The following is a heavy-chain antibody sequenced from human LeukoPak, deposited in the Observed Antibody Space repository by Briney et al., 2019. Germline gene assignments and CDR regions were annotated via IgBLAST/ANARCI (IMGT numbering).Heavy chain of an antibody. V-gene: IGHV3-23*01. CDR3: AKDQDRYGSGSWPFDY. Sequence: GASLRLSCAASGFTFSSYAMSWVRQAPGKGLEWVSAISGSGGSTYYADSVKGRFTISRDNSKNTLYLQMNSLRAEDTAVYYCAKDQDRYGSGSWPFDYWGQGTLVTVSS. D-gene: IGHD3-10*01. CDR1: GFTFSSYA. CDR2: ISGSGGST. J-gene: IGHJ4*02.